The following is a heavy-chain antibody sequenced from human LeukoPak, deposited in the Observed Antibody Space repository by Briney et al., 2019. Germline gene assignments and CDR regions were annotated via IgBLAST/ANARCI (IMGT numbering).Heavy chain of an antibody. CDR2: IISSSGYI. CDR3: ARDRGRSSWPRFDY. Sequence: PGGSLRLSCAASGFTFSSYSMNWVRQAPGEGLERGSSIISSSGYISYAASLKARFTTSRDNAKNSLYLQINSLRAEDTAVYYCARDRGRSSWPRFDYWGQGTLVTVSS. J-gene: IGHJ4*02. D-gene: IGHD6-13*01. V-gene: IGHV3-21*01. CDR1: GFTFSSYS.